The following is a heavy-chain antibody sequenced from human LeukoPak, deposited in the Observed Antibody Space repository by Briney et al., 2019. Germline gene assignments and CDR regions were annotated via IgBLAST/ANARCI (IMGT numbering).Heavy chain of an antibody. V-gene: IGHV4-4*07. J-gene: IGHJ4*02. CDR1: GGSISSYY. D-gene: IGHD1-26*01. Sequence: SETLSLTCTVSGGSISSYYWSWIRQPAGKGLEWIGRIYTSGSTNYNPSLKSRVTMSVDTSKNQFSLKVTSVTAADTAVYYCASGKELAFFLADWGQGTLVAVSS. CDR3: ASGKELAFFLAD. CDR2: IYTSGST.